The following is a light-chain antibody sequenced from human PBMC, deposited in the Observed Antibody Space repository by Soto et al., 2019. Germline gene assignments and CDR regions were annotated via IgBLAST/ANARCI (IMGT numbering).Light chain of an antibody. V-gene: IGKV3-20*01. CDR1: QSVSSSH. J-gene: IGKJ2*01. CDR3: QQYGSSPYT. Sequence: EVVLTQSPGTLSLSPGERATLSCRASQSVSSSHLAWYQQKPGQAPRLLIYGASKRATGISDRFSGSGSGTAFTLTISRLEPEDSAVYYCQQYGSSPYTFGQGTKLEIK. CDR2: GAS.